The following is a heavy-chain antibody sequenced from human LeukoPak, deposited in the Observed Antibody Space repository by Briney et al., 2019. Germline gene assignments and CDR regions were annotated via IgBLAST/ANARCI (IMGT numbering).Heavy chain of an antibody. CDR2: IIPIFGTA. CDR1: GGTFSSYA. Sequence: ASVKVSCKASGGTFSSYAISWVRQAPGQGLEWMGGIIPIFGTANYAQKFQGRVTITTDESTSTAYMELSSLRSEDTAVYYCARIRPIAAAGFGGYFDYWGQGTLVTVSS. J-gene: IGHJ4*02. V-gene: IGHV1-69*05. CDR3: ARIRPIAAAGFGGYFDY. D-gene: IGHD6-13*01.